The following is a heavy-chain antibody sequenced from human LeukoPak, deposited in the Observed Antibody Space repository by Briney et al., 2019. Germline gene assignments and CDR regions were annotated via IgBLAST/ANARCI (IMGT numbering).Heavy chain of an antibody. CDR2: IVPSFGTA. CDR3: ARDHCSGGSCYYFYYMDV. J-gene: IGHJ6*03. Sequence: GASVKVSCKASGGTFSSYAISWVRQAPGQGLEGMGGIVPSFGTANYAQKFQGRVTITADESTSTAYMERSSLRSEDTAVYYCARDHCSGGSCYYFYYMDVWGKGTTVTVSS. CDR1: GGTFSSYA. D-gene: IGHD2-15*01. V-gene: IGHV1-69*13.